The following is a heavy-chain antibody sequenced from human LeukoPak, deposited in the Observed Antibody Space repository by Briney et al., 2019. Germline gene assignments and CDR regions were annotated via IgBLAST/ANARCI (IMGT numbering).Heavy chain of an antibody. J-gene: IGHJ4*02. CDR1: GGSISSGGYY. D-gene: IGHD2-2*01. Sequence: SQTLSLTCTVSGGSISSGGYYWSWIRQPPGKGLEWIGYIYHSGSTYYNPSLKSRVTISVDRSKNQFSLKLSSVTAADTAVYYCARVSRGGVVVVPAAKGPRPCYFDYWGQGTLVTVSS. V-gene: IGHV4-30-2*01. CDR2: IYHSGST. CDR3: ARVSRGGVVVVPAAKGPRPCYFDY.